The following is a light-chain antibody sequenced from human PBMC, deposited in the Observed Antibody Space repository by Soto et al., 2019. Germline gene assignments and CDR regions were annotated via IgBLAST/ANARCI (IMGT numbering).Light chain of an antibody. J-gene: IGKJ1*01. CDR3: QQYNTFWT. CDR2: DVS. V-gene: IGKV1-5*01. Sequence: DIQMTQSPSTLSASVGDRVTITCRASQSISSRLAWYQQKPGKAPKLLIYDVSNLESGVPSRFSGSGSGTEFTLTISSLQPDDFATYYCQQYNTFWTFGQGTKVDI. CDR1: QSISSR.